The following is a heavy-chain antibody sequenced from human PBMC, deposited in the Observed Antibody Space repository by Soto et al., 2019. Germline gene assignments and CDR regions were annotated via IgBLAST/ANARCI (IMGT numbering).Heavy chain of an antibody. V-gene: IGHV4-30-4*08. CDR3: ARDRSNSPDYFDY. D-gene: IGHD6-6*01. J-gene: IGHJ4*02. CDR1: GGSINSDAYY. Sequence: LSLTCTLSGGSINSDAYYWSWIRQPPGKGLEWIGHIYYSGRTYYAPSLESRLTISLDMSKNQFSLRLSSVNASDTAVYYCARDRSNSPDYFDYWGQGTLVTVSS. CDR2: IYYSGRT.